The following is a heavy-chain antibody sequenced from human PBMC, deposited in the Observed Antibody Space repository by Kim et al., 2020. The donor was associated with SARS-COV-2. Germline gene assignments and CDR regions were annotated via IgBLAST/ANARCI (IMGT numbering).Heavy chain of an antibody. CDR2: INHSGST. J-gene: IGHJ6*02. CDR3: ARVRSGYYYYGMDV. CDR1: GGSFSGYY. Sequence: SETLSLTCAVYGGSFSGYYWSWIRQPPGKGLEWIGEINHSGSTNYNPSLKSRVTISVDTSKNQFSLKLSSVTAADTAVYYCARVRSGYYYYGMDVSGQGTTVTVSS. D-gene: IGHD3-10*01. V-gene: IGHV4-34*01.